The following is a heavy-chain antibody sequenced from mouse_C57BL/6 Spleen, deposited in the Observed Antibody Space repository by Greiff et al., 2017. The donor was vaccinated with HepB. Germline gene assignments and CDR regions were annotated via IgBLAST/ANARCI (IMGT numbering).Heavy chain of an antibody. D-gene: IGHD2-2*01. Sequence: EVQLVESGGGLVQPKGSLKLSCAASGFSFNTYAMNWVRQAPGQGLEWVARIRSKSNNYATYYADSVKDRFTISRDDSESMLYLQMNNLKTEDTAMYYCVSGYDPPYAMDYWGQGTSVTVAS. J-gene: IGHJ4*01. V-gene: IGHV10-1*01. CDR3: VSGYDPPYAMDY. CDR1: GFSFNTYA. CDR2: IRSKSNNYAT.